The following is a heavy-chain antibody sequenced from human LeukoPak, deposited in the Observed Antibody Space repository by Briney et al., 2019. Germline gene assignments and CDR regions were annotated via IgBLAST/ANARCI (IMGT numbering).Heavy chain of an antibody. J-gene: IGHJ3*02. V-gene: IGHV4-4*07. Sequence: SETLSLTCTVSGGSISSYYWSWIRQPAGKGLEWIGRIYTSGSTNYNPSLKSRVTMSVDTSKNQFSLKLSSVTAADTAVYYCATDLSGYYYDDAFDIWGQGTMVTVSS. D-gene: IGHD3-22*01. CDR1: GGSISSYY. CDR3: ATDLSGYYYDDAFDI. CDR2: IYTSGST.